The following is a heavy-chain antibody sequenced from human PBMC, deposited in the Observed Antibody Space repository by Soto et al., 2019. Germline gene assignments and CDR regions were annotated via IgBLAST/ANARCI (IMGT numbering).Heavy chain of an antibody. D-gene: IGHD3-10*01. CDR2: IYYSGST. V-gene: IGHV4-59*01. CDR1: GGSISSYY. J-gene: IGHJ4*02. Sequence: SETLSLTCTVSGGSISSYYWSWIRQPPGKGLEWIGYIYYSGSTNYNPSLKGRVTISVDTSKNQFSLKLSSVTAADTAVYYCARTFRRLRGSSFDYWGQGTLVTVSS. CDR3: ARTFRRLRGSSFDY.